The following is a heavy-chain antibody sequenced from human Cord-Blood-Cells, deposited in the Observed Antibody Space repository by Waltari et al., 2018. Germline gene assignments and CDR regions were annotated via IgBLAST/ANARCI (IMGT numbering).Heavy chain of an antibody. CDR3: ATGGGFYYYYGMDV. D-gene: IGHD2-15*01. CDR1: GYTLTELS. J-gene: IGHJ6*02. Sequence: ASVKVSCQVSGYTLTELSMHWVRQAPGKGLEWMGGFDPEDGETIYAQKFQDRVTMTEDTSTDTAYMELSSLRSEDTAVYYCATGGGFYYYYGMDVWGQGTTVTVSS. V-gene: IGHV1-24*01. CDR2: FDPEDGET.